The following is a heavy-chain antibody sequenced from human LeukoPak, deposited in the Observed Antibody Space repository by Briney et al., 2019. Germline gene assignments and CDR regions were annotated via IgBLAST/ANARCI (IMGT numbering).Heavy chain of an antibody. D-gene: IGHD6-13*01. V-gene: IGHV4-30-4*01. CDR1: GGSISNGDYY. J-gene: IGHJ4*02. Sequence: PSQTLSLTCTVSGGSISNGDYYWSWIRQPPGKGLEWIGYIYYSGSTYYNPSLKSRVTISVDTSENQFSLKLSSVTAADTAVYYCARAGIAAAGTFFDYWGQGTLVTVSS. CDR3: ARAGIAAAGTFFDY. CDR2: IYYSGST.